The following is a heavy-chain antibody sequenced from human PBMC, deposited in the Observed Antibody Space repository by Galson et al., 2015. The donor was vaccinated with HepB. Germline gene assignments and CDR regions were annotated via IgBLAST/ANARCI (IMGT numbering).Heavy chain of an antibody. V-gene: IGHV4-34*01. Sequence: ETLSLTCAVYGGSFSGYFWGWIRQPPGKGLEWIGEINQSGSNNYNPSLKSRVTISVDTSKNQFSLELSSVTAADTAVYYCAVQVGDRDDFWGQGTLVTVSS. D-gene: IGHD3-16*01. J-gene: IGHJ4*02. CDR1: GGSFSGYF. CDR2: INQSGSN. CDR3: AVQVGDRDDF.